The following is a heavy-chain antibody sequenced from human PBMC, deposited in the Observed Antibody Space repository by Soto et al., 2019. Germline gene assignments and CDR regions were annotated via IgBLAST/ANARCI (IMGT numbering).Heavy chain of an antibody. D-gene: IGHD2-15*01. CDR3: VRPRYCSGGSCYVFDY. CDR1: GFTFISYA. J-gene: IGHJ4*02. CDR2: INSNGGGT. V-gene: IGHV3-64D*06. Sequence: LRRSCSASGFTFISYAMHWVRQAPGRGLEYVSAINSNGGGTYYADSVKGRFTISRDNSKNTLYLQMGSLRAEDTAMYYCVRPRYCSGGSCYVFDYWGQGTLVTVSS.